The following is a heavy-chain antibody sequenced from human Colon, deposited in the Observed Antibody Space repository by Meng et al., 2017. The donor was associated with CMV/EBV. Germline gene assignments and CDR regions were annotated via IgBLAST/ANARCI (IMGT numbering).Heavy chain of an antibody. Sequence: GESLKISCKVSGNSFTTYWIGWVRQMPGKGLEWMGIIYPHDSNTIYTPSFQGQVTISADKSISTVYLQWDSLKASDTAIYYCARRDYYDLGSGNWGQGTLVTVSS. CDR2: IYPHDSNT. CDR1: GNSFTTYW. J-gene: IGHJ4*02. D-gene: IGHD3-10*01. V-gene: IGHV5-51*01. CDR3: ARRDYYDLGSGN.